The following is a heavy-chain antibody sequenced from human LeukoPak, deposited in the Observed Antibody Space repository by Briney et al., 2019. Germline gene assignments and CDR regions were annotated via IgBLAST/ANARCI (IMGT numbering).Heavy chain of an antibody. V-gene: IGHV3-23*01. D-gene: IGHD2-2*01. CDR3: AKDEGRCSSTSCYYPFDY. CDR2: ISGSGDST. J-gene: IGHJ4*02. CDR1: EFTFSSYI. Sequence: GGSLRLSCVASEFTFSSYIMSWVRQAPGKGLEWVSGISGSGDSTYYADSVKGRFTISRDNSKNTLYLQMNSLRAEGTAVYYCAKDEGRCSSTSCYYPFDYWGQGALVTVSS.